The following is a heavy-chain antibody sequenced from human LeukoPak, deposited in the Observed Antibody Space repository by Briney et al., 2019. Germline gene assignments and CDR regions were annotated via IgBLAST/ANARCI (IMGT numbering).Heavy chain of an antibody. J-gene: IGHJ5*02. CDR3: AREGSITGPHTNWFDP. Sequence: PSETLSLTCAVYGGSFSGYYWSWTRQPPGKGLEWIGEINHSGSTNYNPSLKSRVTISVDTSKNQFSLKLSSVTAADTAVYYCAREGSITGPHTNWFDPWGQGTLVTVSS. CDR1: GGSFSGYY. CDR2: INHSGST. D-gene: IGHD1-20*01. V-gene: IGHV4-34*01.